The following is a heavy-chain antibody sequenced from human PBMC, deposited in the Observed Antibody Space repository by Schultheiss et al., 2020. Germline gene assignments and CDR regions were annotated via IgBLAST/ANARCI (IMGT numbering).Heavy chain of an antibody. CDR1: GGSISSVDYY. J-gene: IGHJ6*02. Sequence: SETLSLTCSVSGGSISSVDYYWSWIRQLPGKGLEWVGYIYYSGSTYYNPSLKSRVTISVDTSKNQFSLKLSSVTAADTAVYYCARGTVTAYYYYYGMDVWGQGTTVTVSS. CDR2: IYYSGST. V-gene: IGHV4-31*03. CDR3: ARGTVTAYYYYYGMDV. D-gene: IGHD4-17*01.